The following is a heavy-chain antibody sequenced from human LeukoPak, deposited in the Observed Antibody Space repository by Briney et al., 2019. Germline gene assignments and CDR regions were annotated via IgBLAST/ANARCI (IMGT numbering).Heavy chain of an antibody. CDR1: GYTFTSYD. D-gene: IGHD4-23*01. V-gene: IGHV1-8*01. CDR3: ARDFDYGGNPGFDY. Sequence: ASVKVSCKASGYTFTSYDINWVRQATGQGLEWMGWMNPNSGNTGYAQKFQGRVTITRNTSISTAYMELSSLRSEDTAVYYCARDFDYGGNPGFDYWGQGTLVTVSS. CDR2: MNPNSGNT. J-gene: IGHJ4*02.